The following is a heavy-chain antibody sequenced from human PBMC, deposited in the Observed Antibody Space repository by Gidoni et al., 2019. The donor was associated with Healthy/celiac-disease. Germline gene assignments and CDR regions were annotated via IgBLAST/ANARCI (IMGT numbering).Heavy chain of an antibody. Sequence: QVQLQESGPGLVKPSETLSLTCTVSGGSISSYYWSWIRQPPGKGLEWIGYIYYSGSTNYNPSLKSRVTISVDTSKNQFSLKLSSVTAADTAVYYCAAAGTKYGRGLIDYWGQGTLVTVSS. CDR2: IYYSGST. CDR3: AAAGTKYGRGLIDY. J-gene: IGHJ4*02. CDR1: GGSISSYY. V-gene: IGHV4-59*01. D-gene: IGHD6-13*01.